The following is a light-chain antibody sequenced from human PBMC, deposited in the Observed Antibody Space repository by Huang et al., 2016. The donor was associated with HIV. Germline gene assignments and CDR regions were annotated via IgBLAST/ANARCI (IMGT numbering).Light chain of an antibody. J-gene: IGKJ1*01. CDR1: QSLSSQ. CDR2: GVA. Sequence: EIVMTQSPATLSVSPGERVTLSFRASQSLSSQLAWYQEKRGQAPRLLIYGVATRATDIPARFSGSGSGTDFTFTINSLQSEYFATYYCQQYNDWPLTFGQGTEVEIK. CDR3: QQYNDWPLT. V-gene: IGKV3-15*01.